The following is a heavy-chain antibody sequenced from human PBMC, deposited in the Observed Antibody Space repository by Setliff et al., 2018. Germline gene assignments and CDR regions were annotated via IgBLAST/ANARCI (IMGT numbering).Heavy chain of an antibody. V-gene: IGHV4-34*01. Sequence: PSETLSLTCAVYGGSFSGYYWSWIRQPPGKGLEWIGEINHSGSTNVNPSLKSRVAMSLDNSGNQFSLNLQSVTAADTAVYYCARDSYSSSWYGASYYFDYWGQGTLVTVSS. CDR1: GGSFSGYY. J-gene: IGHJ4*02. D-gene: IGHD6-13*01. CDR2: INHSGST. CDR3: ARDSYSSSWYGASYYFDY.